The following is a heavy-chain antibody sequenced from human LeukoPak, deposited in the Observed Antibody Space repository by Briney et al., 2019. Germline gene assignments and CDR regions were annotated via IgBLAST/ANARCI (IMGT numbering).Heavy chain of an antibody. CDR3: ARGGTRGYSPVDY. V-gene: IGHV3-53*01. Sequence: GSLRLSCAASGFTVSSNYMSWVRQAPGKGLEGVSVIYSGGSTYYADSVKGRFTISRDNSKNTLYLQMNSLRAEDTAVYDCARGGTRGYSPVDYWGQGILVTVSS. D-gene: IGHD5-18*01. CDR1: GFTVSSNY. J-gene: IGHJ4*02. CDR2: IYSGGST.